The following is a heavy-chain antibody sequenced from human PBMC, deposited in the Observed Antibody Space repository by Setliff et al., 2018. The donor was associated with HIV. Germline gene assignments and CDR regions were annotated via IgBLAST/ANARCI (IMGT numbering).Heavy chain of an antibody. Sequence: GGSLRLSCAASGFTFNNAWMTWVRQAPGKGLEWVGHIKSKTDGGTTDYAALAKGRFIISRDDSKNTLYLQMNSLRSEDTAVYYCATGVGTSSVDYWGQGKLVTVSS. CDR2: IKSKTDGGTT. J-gene: IGHJ4*02. D-gene: IGHD3-22*01. CDR1: GFTFNNAW. V-gene: IGHV3-15*01. CDR3: ATGVGTSSVDY.